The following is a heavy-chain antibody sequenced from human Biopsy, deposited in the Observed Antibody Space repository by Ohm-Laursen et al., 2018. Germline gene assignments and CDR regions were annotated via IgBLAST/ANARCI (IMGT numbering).Heavy chain of an antibody. V-gene: IGHV2-70*11. Sequence: TQTLPLTRSFSGFSLSARGMCVSWIRQAPGKALEWLARVDWDDYKDYSASLQTKLSISKDTSNDQVVLTVNNVDPADTATYYCARTPILIVSAGLVYRHRRHLQGMDVWGQGIAVTVS. J-gene: IGHJ6*02. D-gene: IGHD6-13*01. CDR2: VDWDDYK. CDR1: GFSLSARGMC. CDR3: ARTPILIVSAGLVYRHRRHLQGMDV.